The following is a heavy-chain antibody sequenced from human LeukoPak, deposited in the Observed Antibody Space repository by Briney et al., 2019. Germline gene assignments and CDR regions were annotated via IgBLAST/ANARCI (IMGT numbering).Heavy chain of an antibody. CDR1: GFTFSYAW. V-gene: IGHV3-15*01. J-gene: IGHJ4*02. D-gene: IGHD2-15*01. CDR3: FRHLVVPGAGADY. CDR2: IKNKADDGTT. Sequence: GGSLRLSCAASGFTFSYAWMSWVRQAPGKGLEWVGRIKNKADDGTTDHAAPVKGRFTISRDDSKNTLYLQMDSLKTEDTAVYYCFRHLVVPGAGADYWGQGTLVTVCS.